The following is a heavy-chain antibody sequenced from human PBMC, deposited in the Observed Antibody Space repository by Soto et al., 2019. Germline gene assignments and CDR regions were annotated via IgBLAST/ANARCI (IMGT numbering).Heavy chain of an antibody. D-gene: IGHD1-26*01. CDR2: ISGSGGST. Sequence: GGSLRLSCAASGFTFSSYAMSWVRQAQGKGLEWVSAISGSGGSTYYADSVKGRFTISRDNSKNTLYLQMNSLRAEDTAVYYCAKVLESTKSWAPQPFDYWGQGTLVTVSS. CDR3: AKVLESTKSWAPQPFDY. V-gene: IGHV3-23*01. J-gene: IGHJ4*02. CDR1: GFTFSSYA.